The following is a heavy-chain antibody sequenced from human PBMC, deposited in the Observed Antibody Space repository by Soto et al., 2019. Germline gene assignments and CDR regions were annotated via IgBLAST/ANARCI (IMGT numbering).Heavy chain of an antibody. V-gene: IGHV4-59*01. CDR3: ARDLPYGDYFDY. CDR1: GVSISSYY. CDR2: IYYSGST. Sequence: SETLSLTCTVSGVSISSYYWSWIRQPPGKGLEWIGYIYYSGSTNYNPSLKSRVTISVDTSKNQFSLKLSSVTAADTAVYYCARDLPYGDYFDYWAQRTLVPVSS. D-gene: IGHD4-17*01. J-gene: IGHJ4*02.